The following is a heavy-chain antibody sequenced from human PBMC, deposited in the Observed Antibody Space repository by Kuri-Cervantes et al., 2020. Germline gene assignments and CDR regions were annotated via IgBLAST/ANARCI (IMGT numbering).Heavy chain of an antibody. V-gene: IGHV4-34*01. CDR3: ARVRGYSYGPFDY. D-gene: IGHD5-18*01. CDR1: VESFSGYS. Sequence: SETLSLTCAVYVESFSGYSWTWIRQPPGKGLEWIGEVNHSGSTNYNPSLKSRVTISVDTSKNQFSLKLSSVTAADTAVYYCARVRGYSYGPFDYWGQGTLVTVSS. CDR2: VNHSGST. J-gene: IGHJ4*02.